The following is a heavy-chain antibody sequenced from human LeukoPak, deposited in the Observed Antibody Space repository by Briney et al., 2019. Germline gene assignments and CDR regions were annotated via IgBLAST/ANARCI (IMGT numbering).Heavy chain of an antibody. V-gene: IGHV4-34*01. Sequence: PSETLSLTCAVYGGSFSGYYWSWIRQPPGKGLEWIGEINHSGSTNYNPSLKSRVTISVDTSKNQLSLKLSSVTAADTAVYYCARGLVDTAMVNWGQGTLVTVSS. J-gene: IGHJ4*02. CDR2: INHSGST. D-gene: IGHD5-18*01. CDR3: ARGLVDTAMVN. CDR1: GGSFSGYY.